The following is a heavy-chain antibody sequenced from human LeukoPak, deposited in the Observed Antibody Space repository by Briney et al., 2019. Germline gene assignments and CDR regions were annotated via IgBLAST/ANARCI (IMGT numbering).Heavy chain of an antibody. CDR1: GGTFSSYD. CDR3: ARDSDSGTSWTNWFDP. J-gene: IGHJ5*02. CDR2: INPNSGGT. Sequence: ASVKVSCKASGGTFSSYDISWVRQAPGQGLEWMGWINPNSGGTNYAQKFQGRVTMTRDTSISTAYMELSRLRSGDTAMYYCARDSDSGTSWTNWFDPWGQGTLVSVSS. V-gene: IGHV1-2*02. D-gene: IGHD1-26*01.